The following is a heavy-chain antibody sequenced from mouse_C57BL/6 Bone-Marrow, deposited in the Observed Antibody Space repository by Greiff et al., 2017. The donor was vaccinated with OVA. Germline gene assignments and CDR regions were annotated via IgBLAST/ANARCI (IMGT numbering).Heavy chain of an antibody. D-gene: IGHD1-1*01. J-gene: IGHJ3*01. V-gene: IGHV1-62-2*01. CDR3: AGHEEGWGIYYYGSSPPWFAY. CDR2: FYPGSGSI. Sequence: QVQLQQSGAELVKPGASVKLSCKASGYTFTEYTIHWVKQRSGQGLEWIGWFYPGSGSIKYNEKFKDKATLTADKSSSTVYMELSRLTSEDSSVYFCAGHEEGWGIYYYGSSPPWFAYWGQGTLVTVSA. CDR1: GYTFTEYT.